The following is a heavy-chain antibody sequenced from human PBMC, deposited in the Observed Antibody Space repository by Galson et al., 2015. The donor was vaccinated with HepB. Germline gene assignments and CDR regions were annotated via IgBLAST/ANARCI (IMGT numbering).Heavy chain of an antibody. CDR2: ISGNGDST. D-gene: IGHD5-18*01. V-gene: IGHV3-23*01. CDR3: AKGYGLFDS. J-gene: IGHJ5*01. CDR1: GFAFDTHA. Sequence: SLRLSCAASGFAFDTHAMSWVRQASGGGLEWISGISGNGDSTFYADSVKGRFTVSRDNSNNMLYLQMNSLRAEDAGLYFCAKGYGLFDSWGQGILVTVSS.